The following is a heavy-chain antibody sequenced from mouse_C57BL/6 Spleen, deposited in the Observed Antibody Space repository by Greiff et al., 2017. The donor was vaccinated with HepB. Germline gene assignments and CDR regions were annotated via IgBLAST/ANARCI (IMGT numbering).Heavy chain of an antibody. CDR1: GFTFSDYG. V-gene: IGHV5-17*01. CDR3: SMAGYGSSRYWYFDV. J-gene: IGHJ1*03. CDR2: ISSGSSTI. Sequence: EVKLVESGGGLVKPGGSLKLSCAASGFTFSDYGMHWVRQAPEKGLEWVAYISSGSSTIYYADTVKGRFTISRDNAKNTLFLQMTSLRSEDTAMYYCSMAGYGSSRYWYFDVWGTGTTVTVSS. D-gene: IGHD1-1*01.